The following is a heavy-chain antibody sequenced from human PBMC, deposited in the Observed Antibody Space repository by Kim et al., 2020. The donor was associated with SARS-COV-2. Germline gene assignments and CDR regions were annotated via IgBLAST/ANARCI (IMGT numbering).Heavy chain of an antibody. D-gene: IGHD3-22*01. J-gene: IGHJ4*02. CDR3: ARVRGDYYDSSGYYYVNYFDY. Sequence: FTISRDNAKNSLYLQMNSLRAEDTAVYYCARVRGDYYDSSGYYYVNYFDYWGQGTLVTVSS. V-gene: IGHV3-11*05.